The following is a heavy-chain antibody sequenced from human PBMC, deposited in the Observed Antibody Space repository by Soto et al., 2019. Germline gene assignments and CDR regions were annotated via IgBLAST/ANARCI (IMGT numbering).Heavy chain of an antibody. V-gene: IGHV4-39*01. CDR3: ARTNRSYWYFDL. J-gene: IGHJ2*01. CDR1: GASISNSNYY. CDR2: IYYSGST. Sequence: QLQLQESGPGLVKPSETLSLTCTFSGASISNSNYYWGWIRQPPGEELEWMGNIYYSGSTYYDPSLKSRVAIFMDTSNNQFSLRLTSVTAADTAVYYCARTNRSYWYFDLWGRGTLVTVSS.